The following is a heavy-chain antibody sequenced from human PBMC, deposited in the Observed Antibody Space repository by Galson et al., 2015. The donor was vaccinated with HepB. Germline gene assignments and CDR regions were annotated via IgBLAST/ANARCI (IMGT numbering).Heavy chain of an antibody. CDR3: AREQDDLLWFGESPGGLVD. J-gene: IGHJ4*02. Sequence: SLRLSCAASGFTVSSNYMSWVRQAPGKGLEWVSVIYSGGSTYYADSVKGRFTISRDNSKNTLYLQMNSLRAEDTAVYYCAREQDDLLWFGESPGGLVDWGQGTLVTVSS. CDR2: IYSGGST. D-gene: IGHD3-10*01. V-gene: IGHV3-66*01. CDR1: GFTVSSNY.